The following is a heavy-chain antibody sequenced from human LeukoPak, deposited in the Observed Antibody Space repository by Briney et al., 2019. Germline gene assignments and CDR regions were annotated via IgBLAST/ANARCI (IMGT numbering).Heavy chain of an antibody. Sequence: PGGSLRLSCAASGFTFSSYSMNWVRQAPGKGLEWVSSISSSSSYIYYADSVKGRFTISRDNAKNSLYLQMNSLRAEDTAVYYCARDHRYYYDSSGYRSGFDHWGQGTLVTVSS. CDR1: GFTFSSYS. J-gene: IGHJ4*02. CDR3: ARDHRYYYDSSGYRSGFDH. D-gene: IGHD3-22*01. V-gene: IGHV3-21*01. CDR2: ISSSSSYI.